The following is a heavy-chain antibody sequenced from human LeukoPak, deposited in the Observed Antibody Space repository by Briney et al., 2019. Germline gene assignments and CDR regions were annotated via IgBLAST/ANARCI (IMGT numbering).Heavy chain of an antibody. Sequence: GGPLKLSCAASGFTFSGSAMHWVRQASGKGLEWVGRIRSKANSYATVYAASVKGRFTISRDDSKNTAYLQMNSLKTEDTAVYYCTSPNIARNGDYPDYWGQGTLVTVSS. CDR2: IRSKANSYAT. D-gene: IGHD2/OR15-2a*01. CDR1: GFTFSGSA. CDR3: TSPNIARNGDYPDY. V-gene: IGHV3-73*01. J-gene: IGHJ4*02.